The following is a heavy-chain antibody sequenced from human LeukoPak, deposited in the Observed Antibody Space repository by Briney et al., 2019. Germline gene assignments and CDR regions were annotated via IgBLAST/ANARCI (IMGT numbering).Heavy chain of an antibody. J-gene: IGHJ3*02. V-gene: IGHV1-18*01. Sequence: ASVKVSCKASGYTFTSYGISWVRQAPGQGLEWMGWISAYNGNTNYAQKLQGRVTMTTDTSTSTAYMELRSLRSDDTAVYYCARDGANYDILVGSDAFDIWGQGTMVTVSS. CDR3: ARDGANYDILVGSDAFDI. CDR1: GYTFTSYG. CDR2: ISAYNGNT. D-gene: IGHD3-9*01.